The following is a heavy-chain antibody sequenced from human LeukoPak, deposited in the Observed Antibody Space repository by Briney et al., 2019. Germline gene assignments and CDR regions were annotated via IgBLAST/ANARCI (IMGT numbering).Heavy chain of an antibody. Sequence: GSLRLSCEASGFTFSDYWMTWVRQPPGKALEWIGNIFYSGSTYYSPSLKSRVTISLDTSRNQFSLKLNSVTAADTAAYYCAKSNGYGLIDIWGQGTMVTVSS. CDR3: AKSNGYGLIDI. D-gene: IGHD3-22*01. J-gene: IGHJ3*02. CDR1: GFTFSDYW. CDR2: IFYSGST. V-gene: IGHV4-59*12.